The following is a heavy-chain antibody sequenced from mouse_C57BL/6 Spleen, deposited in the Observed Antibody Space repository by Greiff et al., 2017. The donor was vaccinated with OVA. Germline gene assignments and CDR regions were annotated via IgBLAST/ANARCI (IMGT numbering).Heavy chain of an antibody. CDR3: ARGITTVVAPFDD. D-gene: IGHD1-1*01. CDR2: INPNYGTT. Sequence: EVKLMESGPELVKPGASVKISCKASGYSFTDYNMNWVKPSNGKSLEWIGVINPNYGTTSYNQQFTGKATLTVDQSSSTAYMQLNSLTSEDSAGYYCARGITTVVAPFDDWGKGTTLTVSS. CDR1: GYSFTDYN. J-gene: IGHJ2*01. V-gene: IGHV1-39*01.